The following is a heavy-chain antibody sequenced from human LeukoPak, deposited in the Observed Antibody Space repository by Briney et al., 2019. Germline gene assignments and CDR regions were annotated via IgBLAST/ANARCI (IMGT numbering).Heavy chain of an antibody. CDR1: GGSISSSSYY. Sequence: PSETLSLTCTVSGGSISSSSYYWGWIRQPPGKGLEWIGSIYYSGSTYYNPSLKSRVTISVDTSKNQFSLKLSSVTAADTAVYYCARVWDTAMAHYFDYWGQGTLVTVSS. CDR2: IYYSGST. V-gene: IGHV4-39*07. CDR3: ARVWDTAMAHYFDY. J-gene: IGHJ4*02. D-gene: IGHD5-18*01.